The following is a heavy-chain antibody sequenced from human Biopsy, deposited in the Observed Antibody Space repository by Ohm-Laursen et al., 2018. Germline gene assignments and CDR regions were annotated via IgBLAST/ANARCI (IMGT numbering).Heavy chain of an antibody. Sequence: SQTLSLTCAVSGGSISSFYWTWIRQPPGKGPEWIGDISDSGSTNYKPSLKGRVTISVDTSKNQFSLRLNSVTAADTAVYYCARATNSTGWPYYYFYGMDVWGQGTTVTVSS. CDR3: ARATNSTGWPYYYFYGMDV. CDR1: GGSISSFY. D-gene: IGHD2/OR15-2a*01. CDR2: ISDSGST. V-gene: IGHV4-59*01. J-gene: IGHJ6*02.